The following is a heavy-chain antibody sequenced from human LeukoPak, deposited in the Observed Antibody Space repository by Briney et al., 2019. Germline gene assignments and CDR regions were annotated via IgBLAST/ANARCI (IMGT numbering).Heavy chain of an antibody. CDR1: GFTFSSYA. J-gene: IGHJ4*02. Sequence: PGGSLRLSCVASGFTFSSYAMSWVRQAPGKGLEWVSAISGSGGSTYYADSVKGRFTISRDNSKNTLYLQMNSLRAEDTAVYYCAKDDDYGDHEDYWGQGTLVTVSS. CDR3: AKDDDYGDHEDY. D-gene: IGHD4-17*01. V-gene: IGHV3-23*01. CDR2: ISGSGGST.